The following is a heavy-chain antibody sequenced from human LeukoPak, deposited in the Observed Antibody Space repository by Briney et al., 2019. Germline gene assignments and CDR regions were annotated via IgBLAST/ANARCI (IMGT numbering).Heavy chain of an antibody. J-gene: IGHJ6*03. CDR3: ARDPYSGNYGAYYYYYMDV. V-gene: IGHV3-21*06. Sequence: PGGSLRLSCAASGFTFSSYNMNWDRQAPGKGLEWVSSITSSSSYIYYADSVKGRFTISRDNAKNSLYLQMDSLRVEDTAEYYCARDPYSGNYGAYYYYYMDVWGKGTRSPSP. CDR2: ITSSSSYI. CDR1: GFTFSSYN. D-gene: IGHD1-26*01.